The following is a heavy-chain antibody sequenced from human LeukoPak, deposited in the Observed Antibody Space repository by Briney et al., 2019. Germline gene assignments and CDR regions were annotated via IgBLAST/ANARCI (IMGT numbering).Heavy chain of an antibody. CDR2: INHNGNVN. V-gene: IGHV3-7*03. CDR1: GFTFSSYW. D-gene: IGHD3-10*01. J-gene: IGHJ6*02. CDR3: ARRSGLDV. Sequence: GGSLRLSCAASGFTFSSYWMNWARQAPGKGLEWVASINHNGNVNYYVDSVKGRFTISRDNAKNSLYLQMSNLRAEDTAVYFCARRSGLDVWGQGATVTVSS.